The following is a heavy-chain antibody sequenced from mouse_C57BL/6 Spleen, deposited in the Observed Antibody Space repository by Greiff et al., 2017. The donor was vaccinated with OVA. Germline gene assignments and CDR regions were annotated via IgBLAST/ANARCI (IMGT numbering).Heavy chain of an antibody. CDR1: GYSITSGYY. CDR3: ASYGSSLPRRYFDV. D-gene: IGHD1-1*01. V-gene: IGHV3-6*01. CDR2: ISYDGSN. Sequence: EVKLMESGPGLVKPSQSLSLTCSVTGYSITSGYYWNWIRQFPGNKLEWMGYISYDGSNNYNPSLKNRISITRDTSKNQFFLKLNSVTTEDTATYYGASYGSSLPRRYFDVWGTGTTVTVSS. J-gene: IGHJ1*03.